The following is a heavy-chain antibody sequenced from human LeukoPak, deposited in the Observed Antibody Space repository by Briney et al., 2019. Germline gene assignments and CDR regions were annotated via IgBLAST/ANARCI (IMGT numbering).Heavy chain of an antibody. V-gene: IGHV1-2*02. CDR3: ATGWTWDY. CDR2: IKPNSGGT. D-gene: IGHD3/OR15-3a*01. J-gene: IGHJ4*02. Sequence: ASVKVSCKASGYSFADYYMHWVRQAPGQGLEWTGWIKPNSGGTRSAQKFQGRVTMTEDTSTDTTYMELSSLRSEDTGVYYCATGWTWDYWGQGTLVTVSS. CDR1: GYSFADYY.